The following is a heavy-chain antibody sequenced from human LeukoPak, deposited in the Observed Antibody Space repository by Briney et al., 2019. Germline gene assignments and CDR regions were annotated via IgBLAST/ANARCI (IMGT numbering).Heavy chain of an antibody. CDR2: INWNGGST. CDR1: GFTFDDYG. J-gene: IGHJ4*02. CDR3: ARDVWSRYDILTGYLGRQDY. V-gene: IGHV3-20*01. Sequence: GGSLRLSCAASGFTFDDYGMSWVRHAPGKGVEWVSGINWNGGSTDYADSVKGRFTISRDNAKNFLYLQMNSLRAEDTALYHFARDVWSRYDILTGYLGRQDYWGQGTLVTVSS. D-gene: IGHD3-9*01.